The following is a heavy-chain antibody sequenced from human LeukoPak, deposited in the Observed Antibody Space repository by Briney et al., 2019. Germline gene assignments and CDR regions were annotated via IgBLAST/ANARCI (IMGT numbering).Heavy chain of an antibody. CDR2: VNHSGST. D-gene: IGHD3-16*02. Sequence: SETLSLTCAVYGESFSGYYWTWIRQPPGKGLEWIGDVNHSGSTNYNPSLKSRVTISVDTSKNQFSLKLSSVTAADTAVYYCARDSYDYVWGSYRLYYFDYWGQGTLVTVSS. CDR1: GESFSGYY. V-gene: IGHV4-34*01. J-gene: IGHJ4*02. CDR3: ARDSYDYVWGSYRLYYFDY.